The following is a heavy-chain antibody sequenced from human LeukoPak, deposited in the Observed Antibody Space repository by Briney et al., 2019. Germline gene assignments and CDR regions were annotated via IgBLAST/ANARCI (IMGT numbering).Heavy chain of an antibody. CDR3: ARDMSGTYSFDY. D-gene: IGHD1-26*01. CDR1: GFTLFWHV. V-gene: IGHV3-64D*06. J-gene: IGHJ4*02. Sequence: PGGSLRLSCSASGFTLFWHVMHWVRQAPGKALEYVSFIHHNGEITSYADSVRGRFTVSRDKSKYKLFLELSSLRVDDTAVYYCARDMSGTYSFDYWGQGTLVTVSS. CDR2: IHHNGEIT.